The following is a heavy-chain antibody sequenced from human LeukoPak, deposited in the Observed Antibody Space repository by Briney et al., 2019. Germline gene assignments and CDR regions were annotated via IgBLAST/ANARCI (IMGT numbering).Heavy chain of an antibody. J-gene: IGHJ4*02. CDR2: ISGSGGST. Sequence: GGSLRLSCAASGFTFSSYGMRWVRQAPGKGLEWVSVISGSGGSTYYADSVKGRFTISRDNSKNTLYLQMNSLRAEDTAVYYCAKVSLHCGGDCYLYYFDYWGQGTLVTVSS. CDR1: GFTFSSYG. V-gene: IGHV3-23*01. D-gene: IGHD2-21*02. CDR3: AKVSLHCGGDCYLYYFDY.